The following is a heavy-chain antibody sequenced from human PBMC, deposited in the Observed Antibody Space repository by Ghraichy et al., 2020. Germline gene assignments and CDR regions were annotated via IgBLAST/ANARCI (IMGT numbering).Heavy chain of an antibody. J-gene: IGHJ4*02. V-gene: IGHV3-15*01. D-gene: IGHD6-25*01. CDR3: TTDRLSGSRGNSALK. CDR1: GLTFSNAW. CDR2: TKTKTDGGTT. Sequence: GESLNISCAAAGLTFSNAWMNWVRQAPGKGLEWVGRTKTKTDGGTTDYAAPVKGRFIISRDDSNNMLYLQMNSLRTEDTAVYYCTTDRLSGSRGNSALKWGQGTLVTVSS.